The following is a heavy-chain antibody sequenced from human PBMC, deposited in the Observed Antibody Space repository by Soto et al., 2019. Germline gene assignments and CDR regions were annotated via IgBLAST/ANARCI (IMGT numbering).Heavy chain of an antibody. D-gene: IGHD5-18*01. CDR1: GFTFSNFA. Sequence: EVQLLESGGGLVQPGGSLRLSCAASGFTFSNFAMSWVRQAPGKGLEWVSGIIGNGDTTYYADSVKGRFTISRDKSKTTLDLQMNSLRVEDTAIYYCAKEGGYSFGPGNYCGMDVWGQGTTVTVSS. V-gene: IGHV3-23*01. CDR3: AKEGGYSFGPGNYCGMDV. CDR2: IIGNGDTT. J-gene: IGHJ6*02.